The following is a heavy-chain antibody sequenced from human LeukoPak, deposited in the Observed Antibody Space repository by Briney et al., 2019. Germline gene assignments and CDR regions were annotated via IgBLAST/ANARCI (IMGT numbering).Heavy chain of an antibody. D-gene: IGHD6-13*01. CDR2: IKPDGTEK. CDR1: GFTFSDSW. Sequence: GGSLRPSCGASGFTFSDSWMNWVRQAPGKGLEWVANIKPDGTEKTYADSVRGRFTISRDNAKNSLYLQMNSLRAEDTAVYLCAVGHYRSPAGWGQGTLVTVSS. CDR3: AVGHYRSPAG. J-gene: IGHJ4*02. V-gene: IGHV3-7*01.